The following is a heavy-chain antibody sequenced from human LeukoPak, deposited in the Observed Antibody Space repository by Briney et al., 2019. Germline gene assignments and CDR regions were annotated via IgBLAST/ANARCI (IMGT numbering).Heavy chain of an antibody. CDR2: IHYSGST. J-gene: IGHJ4*02. CDR3: ARDSSAYNNLDY. V-gene: IGHV4-31*03. Sequence: SQTLSLTCSVSGGSISSGGYYWTWIRQHPGRGLEWIGYIHYSGSTFNNPYLTSRVTISVDTSKNQFSLRLSSVTAADTAVYYCARDSSAYNNLDYWGQETLNTVSS. CDR1: GGSISSGGYY. D-gene: IGHD3-22*01.